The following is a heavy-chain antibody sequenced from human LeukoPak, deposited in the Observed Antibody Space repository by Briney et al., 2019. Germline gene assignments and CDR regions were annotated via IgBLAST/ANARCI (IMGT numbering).Heavy chain of an antibody. CDR2: IDHDGSEK. D-gene: IGHD6-6*01. CDR1: GFTLSSYW. Sequence: GGSLRLSCAASGFTLSSYWMSWLRQAPVKGLEWVANIDHDGSEKYYVDSVKGRFIISRDNAKNSLYLQMNSLRAEDTAVYYCARGYGSSRGWYWGQGTLVTVSS. CDR3: ARGYGSSRGWY. J-gene: IGHJ4*02. V-gene: IGHV3-7*01.